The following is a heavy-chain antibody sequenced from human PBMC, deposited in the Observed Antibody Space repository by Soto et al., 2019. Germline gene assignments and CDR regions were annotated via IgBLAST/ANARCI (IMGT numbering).Heavy chain of an antibody. V-gene: IGHV3-30*18. J-gene: IGHJ3*02. CDR1: GFTSISFV. CDR2: ISSDGNNQ. CDR3: AKERGVLDAFDI. D-gene: IGHD3-10*01. Sequence: QVQLVESGGGVVQPGRSLRLSCAASGFTSISFVIHWVRQAPGKGLEWLAVISSDGNNQYYADSVKGRFTISRDNSKNTLYLQVNSLRAEDTAVYFCAKERGVLDAFDIWGQGTMVTVSS.